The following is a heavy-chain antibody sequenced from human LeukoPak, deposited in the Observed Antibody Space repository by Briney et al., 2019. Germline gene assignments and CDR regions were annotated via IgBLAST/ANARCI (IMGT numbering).Heavy chain of an antibody. CDR1: GGSISSYY. CDR3: ARHNFGSGWGDYYGMDV. D-gene: IGHD6-19*01. J-gene: IGHJ6*02. Sequence: KTSETLSLTCTVSGGSISSYYWSWIRQPPGKGLEWIGYIYYSGSTNYNPSLKSRVTISVDTSKNQFSLKLSSVTAADTAVYYCARHNFGSGWGDYYGMDVWGQGTTVTVSS. V-gene: IGHV4-59*08. CDR2: IYYSGST.